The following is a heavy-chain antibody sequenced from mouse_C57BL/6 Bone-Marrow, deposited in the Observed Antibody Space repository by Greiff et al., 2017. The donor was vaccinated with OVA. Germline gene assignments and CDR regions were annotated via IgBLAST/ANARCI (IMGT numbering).Heavy chain of an antibody. J-gene: IGHJ4*01. CDR3: VRQKECGVLAMDY. V-gene: IGHV10-1*01. CDR1: GFSFNTYA. CDR2: IRSKSNNYAT. Sequence: EVKVVESGGGLVQPKGSLKLSCAASGFSFNTYAMNWVRQAPGKGLEWVARIRSKSNNYATYYAASVKDRFTISSDDSESMLYLQMNNLKTEDTAMYYCVRQKECGVLAMDYWGQGTSVTVSS.